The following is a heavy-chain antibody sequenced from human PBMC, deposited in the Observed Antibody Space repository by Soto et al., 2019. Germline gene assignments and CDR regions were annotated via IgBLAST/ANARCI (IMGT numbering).Heavy chain of an antibody. J-gene: IGHJ5*02. CDR2: IYYSGST. CDR1: GGSISSSSYY. Sequence: SETLSLTCTVSGGSISSSSYYWGWIRQPPGKGLEWIGSIYYSGSTYYNPSLKSRVTISVDTSKNQFSLKLSSVTAADTAVYYCARHLRSTSGSYQYNWFDPWGQGTLVTVSS. V-gene: IGHV4-39*01. D-gene: IGHD1-26*01. CDR3: ARHLRSTSGSYQYNWFDP.